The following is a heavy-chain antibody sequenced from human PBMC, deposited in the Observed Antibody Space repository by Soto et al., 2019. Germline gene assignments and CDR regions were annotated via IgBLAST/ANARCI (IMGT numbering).Heavy chain of an antibody. V-gene: IGHV3-21*01. J-gene: IGHJ4*02. Sequence: EVQLVESGGGLVKPGGSLRLSCAASGFTFSSYSMNWVRQAPGKGLEWVSSISSSSSYIYYADSVKGRFTISRDNAKNSLYLQMNSLRAEDTAVYYCARHSRLGYCTNGVCYTKDYWGQGTLVTVSS. CDR3: ARHSRLGYCTNGVCYTKDY. CDR2: ISSSSSYI. D-gene: IGHD2-8*01. CDR1: GFTFSSYS.